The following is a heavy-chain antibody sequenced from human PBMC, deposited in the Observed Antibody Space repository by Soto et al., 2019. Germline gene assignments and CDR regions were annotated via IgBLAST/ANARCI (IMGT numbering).Heavy chain of an antibody. V-gene: IGHV4-59*01. CDR2: IYYSGST. J-gene: IGHJ6*02. Sequence: SETLSLTCTVSGGSISSYYWSWIRQPPGKGLEWIGYIYYSGSTNYNPSLKSRVTISVDTSKNQFSLKLSSVTAADTAVYYCARSYGDYHLDYYYGMDVWGQGTTVTVSS. CDR1: GGSISSYY. D-gene: IGHD4-17*01. CDR3: ARSYGDYHLDYYYGMDV.